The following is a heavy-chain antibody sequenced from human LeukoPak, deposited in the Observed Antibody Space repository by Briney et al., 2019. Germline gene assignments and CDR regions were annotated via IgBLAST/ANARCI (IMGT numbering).Heavy chain of an antibody. CDR1: GGSISTYY. D-gene: IGHD6-25*01. Sequence: PSETLSLTCTVSGGSISTYYWSWIRQPPGKGLEWIGYIYYSGSTSYNPSLKSRVTISVDTSKNQFSLKLTSVTAADTAVYYCATCSAGYYSYYYYMDAWGKGTTVTVSS. CDR3: ATCSAGYYSYYYYMDA. J-gene: IGHJ6*03. V-gene: IGHV4-59*08. CDR2: IYYSGST.